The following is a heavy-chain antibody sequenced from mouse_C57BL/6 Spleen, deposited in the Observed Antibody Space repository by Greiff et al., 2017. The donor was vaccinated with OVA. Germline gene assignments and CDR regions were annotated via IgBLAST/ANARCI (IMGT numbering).Heavy chain of an antibody. V-gene: IGHV10-1*01. Sequence: EVQRVESGGGLVQPKGSLKLSCAASGFSFNTYAMNWVRQAPGKGLEWVARIRSKSNNYATYYADSVKDRFTISRDDSESMLYLQMNNLKTEDTAMYYCVRQGGNSFYFDYWGQGTTLTVSS. D-gene: IGHD3-1*01. J-gene: IGHJ2*01. CDR1: GFSFNTYA. CDR3: VRQGGNSFYFDY. CDR2: IRSKSNNYAT.